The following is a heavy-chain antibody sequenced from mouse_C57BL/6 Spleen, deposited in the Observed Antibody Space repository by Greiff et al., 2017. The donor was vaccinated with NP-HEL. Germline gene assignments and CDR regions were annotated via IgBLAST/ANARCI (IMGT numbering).Heavy chain of an antibody. CDR2: IDPSDSET. D-gene: IGHD1-1*01. V-gene: IGHV1-52*01. CDR3: ARHYYGSSYWYFDV. J-gene: IGHJ1*03. CDR1: GYTFTSYW. Sequence: QVQLQQPGAELVRPGSSVKLSCKASGYTFTSYWMHWVKQRPIQGLEWIGNIDPSDSETHYNQKFKDKATLTVDKSSSTAYMQLSSLTSEDSAVYDCARHYYGSSYWYFDVWGTGTTVTVSS.